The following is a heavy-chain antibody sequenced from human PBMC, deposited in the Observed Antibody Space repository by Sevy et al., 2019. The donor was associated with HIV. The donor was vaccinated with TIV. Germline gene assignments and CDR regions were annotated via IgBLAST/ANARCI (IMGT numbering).Heavy chain of an antibody. V-gene: IGHV3-21*01. CDR1: GFTSSNYA. CDR3: AGHYYGLDV. J-gene: IGHJ6*02. Sequence: GGSLRLSCAASGFTSSNYAMNWVRQAPGKGLEWVSSISSRSSHISYAHSVKGRFTISRDDAKNSLYLQMNRLRAEDTAVYYCAGHYYGLDVWGQGTTVTVSS. CDR2: ISSRSSHI.